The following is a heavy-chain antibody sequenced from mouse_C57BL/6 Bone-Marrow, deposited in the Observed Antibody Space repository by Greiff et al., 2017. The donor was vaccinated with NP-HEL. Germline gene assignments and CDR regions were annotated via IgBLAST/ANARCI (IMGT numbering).Heavy chain of an antibody. CDR3: AGKAYCGRSYEFAY. J-gene: IGHJ3*01. CDR2: IDPSDSYT. CDR1: GYTFTTYW. D-gene: IGHD1-1*01. Sequence: QVQLQQPGAELVKPGASVKLSCKASGYTFTTYWMQWVKQRPGQGLEWIGEIDPSDSYTNYNQKFKGKATLTVDTSSSTAYMQLSSLTSEDSAVYYCAGKAYCGRSYEFAYGGRGTLVTVTA. V-gene: IGHV1-50*01.